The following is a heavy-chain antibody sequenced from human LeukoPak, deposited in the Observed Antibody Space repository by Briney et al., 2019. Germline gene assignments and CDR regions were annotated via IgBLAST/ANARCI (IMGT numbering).Heavy chain of an antibody. CDR2: ISYDGSNK. V-gene: IGHV3-30-3*01. CDR1: GFTFSSYA. D-gene: IGHD4-17*01. J-gene: IGHJ6*02. CDR3: ARSYGDSYYYYYYGMDV. Sequence: PGRSLRLSCAASGFTFSSYARHWVRQAPGKGLEWVAIISYDGSNKYYADSVKGRFTISRDNSKNTLYLQMNSLRAEDTAVCYCARSYGDSYYYYYYGMDVWGQGTTVTVSS.